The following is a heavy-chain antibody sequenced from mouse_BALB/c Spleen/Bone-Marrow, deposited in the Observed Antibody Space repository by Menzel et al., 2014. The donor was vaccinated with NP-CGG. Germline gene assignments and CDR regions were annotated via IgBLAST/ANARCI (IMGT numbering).Heavy chain of an antibody. Sequence: VQLQQSGPELVKPGASVKISCKASGYASSTSWMNWVKQRPGQGLEWIGRIYPGDGDTNYSGKFKGKATLTADKSSSTAYMQLSSLTSVDSAVYFCARSDGYRTMDYWGQGTSVTVSS. J-gene: IGHJ4*01. CDR2: IYPGDGDT. V-gene: IGHV1-82*01. D-gene: IGHD2-3*01. CDR3: ARSDGYRTMDY. CDR1: GYASSTSW.